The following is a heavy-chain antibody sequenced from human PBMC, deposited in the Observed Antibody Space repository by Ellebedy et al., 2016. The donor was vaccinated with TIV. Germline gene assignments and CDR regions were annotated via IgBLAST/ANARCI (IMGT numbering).Heavy chain of an antibody. CDR2: IWSDGSNI. Sequence: PGGSLRLSCATSGFPFRSYGMNWVRQAPGKGLEWVAVIWSDGSNINYRDSVKGRFTISRDNAKNSLYLQMNSLRAEDTAVYYCARGRAVITTWFDPWGQGTLVTVSS. D-gene: IGHD3-22*01. V-gene: IGHV3-33*01. CDR1: GFPFRSYG. J-gene: IGHJ5*02. CDR3: ARGRAVITTWFDP.